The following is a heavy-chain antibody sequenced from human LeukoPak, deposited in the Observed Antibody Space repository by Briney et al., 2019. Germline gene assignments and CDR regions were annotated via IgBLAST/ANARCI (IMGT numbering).Heavy chain of an antibody. CDR2: ISSSSSYT. V-gene: IGHV3-21*01. J-gene: IGHJ4*02. D-gene: IGHD2-2*01. CDR1: GVTFSSYS. Sequence: GRCLRLSCAASGVTFSSYSMNWVCHTPRGRLGWVSSISSSSSYTYYADSAKGRFTISRDNAKNSLYLQMNSLRAEDTAVYYCAREVVVPAAVDHWGQGTLVTVSS. CDR3: AREVVVPAAVDH.